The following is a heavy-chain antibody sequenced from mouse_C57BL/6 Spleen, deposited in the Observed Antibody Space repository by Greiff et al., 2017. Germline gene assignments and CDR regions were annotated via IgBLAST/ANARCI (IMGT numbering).Heavy chain of an antibody. J-gene: IGHJ2*01. V-gene: IGHV1-81*01. CDR2: IYPRSGNT. Sequence: VKLMESGAELARPGASVKLSCKASGYTFTSYGISWVKQRTGQGLEWIGEIYPRSGNTYYNEKFKGKATLTADKSSSTAYMELRSLTSEDSAVYFCVWRGVLHFDYWGQGTTLTVSS. D-gene: IGHD2-14*01. CDR1: GYTFTSYG. CDR3: VWRGVLHFDY.